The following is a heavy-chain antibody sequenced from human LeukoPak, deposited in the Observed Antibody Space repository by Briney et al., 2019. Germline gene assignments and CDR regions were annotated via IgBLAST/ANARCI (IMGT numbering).Heavy chain of an antibody. Sequence: GGSLRLSCAASGFTFSSYGMHWVRQAPGKGLEWVAVISYDGSNKYYADSVKGRFTISRDNSKNTLYLQMNSLRAEDTAVYYCARGTIAVAGLFDYWGQGTLVTVSS. D-gene: IGHD6-19*01. CDR2: ISYDGSNK. CDR3: ARGTIAVAGLFDY. V-gene: IGHV3-30*19. J-gene: IGHJ4*02. CDR1: GFTFSSYG.